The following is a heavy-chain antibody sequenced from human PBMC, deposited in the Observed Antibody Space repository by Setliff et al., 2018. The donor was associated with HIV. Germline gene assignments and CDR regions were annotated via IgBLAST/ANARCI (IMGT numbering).Heavy chain of an antibody. D-gene: IGHD6-19*01. CDR3: ARDEGSGWPLDY. CDR2: IDARGSA. J-gene: IGHJ4*02. CDR1: GGSISSSLYY. Sequence: PSETLSLTCTVSGGSISSSLYYWSWMRQAAGKGLEWIGRIDARGSANYNPSLNSRVTISVDTSKNHFSLTLSSVTAADTAVYYCARDEGSGWPLDYWGQGTLVTVSS. V-gene: IGHV4-61*02.